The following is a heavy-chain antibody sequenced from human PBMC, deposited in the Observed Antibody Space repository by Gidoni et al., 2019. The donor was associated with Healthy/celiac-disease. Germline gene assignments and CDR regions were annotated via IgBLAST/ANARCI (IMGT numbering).Heavy chain of an antibody. J-gene: IGHJ4*02. D-gene: IGHD5-12*01. CDR3: ARDLCLPGYDPPNADYYFDY. CDR1: GFTFSSYS. V-gene: IGHV3-48*01. Sequence: EVQLVESGGGLVQPGGSLRLSCAASGFTFSSYSMNWVRQAPGKGLEWVSYISSSSSTIYSADSVKGRFTISRDNAKNSLSLQMNSLRAEDTAVYYCARDLCLPGYDPPNADYYFDYWGQGTLVTVSS. CDR2: ISSSSSTI.